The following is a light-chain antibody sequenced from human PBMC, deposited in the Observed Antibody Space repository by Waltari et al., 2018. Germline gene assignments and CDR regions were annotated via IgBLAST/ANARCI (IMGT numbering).Light chain of an antibody. CDR1: SNDVGYFNL. Sequence: QSALTQPASVSGSPGQSITISCTGTSNDVGYFNLVSWYQQHPGKAPKLIIYEVFKRPSGVPNRFSGSKSGNTASLTISGLQAEDEADYYCCSYAGTNSLNVLFGGGTKLTLL. V-gene: IGLV2-23*02. CDR2: EVF. CDR3: CSYAGTNSLNVL. J-gene: IGLJ3*02.